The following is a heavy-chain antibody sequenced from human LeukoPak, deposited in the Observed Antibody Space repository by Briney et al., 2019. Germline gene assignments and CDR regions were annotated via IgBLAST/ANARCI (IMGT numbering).Heavy chain of an antibody. CDR2: IYYSGST. J-gene: IGHJ4*02. Sequence: PSETLSLTCTVSGGSISSYYWSWIRQPPGKGLEWIGYIYYSGSTNYNPSLKSRVTISVDTSTNQFCLKLSSVTAAETAVYYCAGERRNNHGTAKLWFGELSPPPFDYWGQGTLVTVSS. D-gene: IGHD3-10*01. V-gene: IGHV4-59*01. CDR3: AGERRNNHGTAKLWFGELSPPPFDY. CDR1: GGSISSYY.